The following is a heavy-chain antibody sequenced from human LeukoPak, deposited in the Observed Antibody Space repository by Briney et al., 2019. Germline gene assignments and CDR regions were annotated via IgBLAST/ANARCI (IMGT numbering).Heavy chain of an antibody. CDR2: ISYDGSNK. J-gene: IGHJ4*02. D-gene: IGHD4-17*01. V-gene: IGHV3-30*18. Sequence: GRSMRLSCAASGFTFSSYGMHWVRQAPGKGLEWVAVISYDGSNKYYADSVKGRFTISRDNSKNTLYLQMNSLRAEDTAVYYCAKDQDRVLPYGDSFDYWGQGTLVTVSS. CDR3: AKDQDRVLPYGDSFDY. CDR1: GFTFSSYG.